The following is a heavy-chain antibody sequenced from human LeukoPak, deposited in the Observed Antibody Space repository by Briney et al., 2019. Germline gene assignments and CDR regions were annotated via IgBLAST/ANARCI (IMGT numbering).Heavy chain of an antibody. CDR3: ARPLFFFDSSNYDY. J-gene: IGHJ4*02. CDR1: GYTFTGYY. CDR2: INPNSGGT. D-gene: IGHD3-22*01. Sequence: EASVKVSCKASGYTFTGYYIHWVRQAPGQGLEWMGWINPNSGGTNFAQKFQGRVTMTRDTTISTAYMELSGLSSDDTAVYFCARPLFFFDSSNYDYWGQGTLVTVSS. V-gene: IGHV1-2*02.